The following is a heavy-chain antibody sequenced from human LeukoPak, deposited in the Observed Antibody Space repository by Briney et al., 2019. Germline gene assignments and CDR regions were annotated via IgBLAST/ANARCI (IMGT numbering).Heavy chain of an antibody. Sequence: GGSLRLSCAVSGFPFSDYAMTWVRQAPGKGLEGVSGISRGGGNTYYADSVKGRFTISRDNSKNTLYLQMNSLRAEDTAVYSCARVGVPQYAFDIWGQGTWVTVSS. CDR1: GFPFSDYA. CDR2: ISRGGGNT. V-gene: IGHV3-23*01. CDR3: ARVGVPQYAFDI. J-gene: IGHJ3*02. D-gene: IGHD2-2*01.